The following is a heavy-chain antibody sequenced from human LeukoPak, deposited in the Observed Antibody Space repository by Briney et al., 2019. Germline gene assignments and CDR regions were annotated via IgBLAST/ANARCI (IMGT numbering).Heavy chain of an antibody. CDR2: INEDETAR. D-gene: IGHD3-16*01. Sequence: PGGSLRLSCAASGFVFSNYWMTWVRQAPGKGLEWVANINEDETARNYAGSVKGRFTISRDSGKNTLYLQMNSLRVGDTAIYYCVKDERDAYYAYWGQGTLVTVSS. V-gene: IGHV3-7*03. CDR3: VKDERDAYYAY. J-gene: IGHJ4*02. CDR1: GFVFSNYW.